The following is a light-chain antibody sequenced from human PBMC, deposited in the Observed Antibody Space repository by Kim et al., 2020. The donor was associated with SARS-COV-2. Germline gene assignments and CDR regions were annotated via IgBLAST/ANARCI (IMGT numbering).Light chain of an antibody. Sequence: QSALTQPASVSASPGQSITISCSGTSSDGGGYNYVSWFQQHPGKVPKLMIYDVHKRPSGVSSRFSGSKSGDTASLTISGLQAEEEADYYCISYTTTATLVFGGGTQLTVL. J-gene: IGLJ2*01. V-gene: IGLV2-14*03. CDR3: ISYTTTATLV. CDR2: DVH. CDR1: SSDGGGYNY.